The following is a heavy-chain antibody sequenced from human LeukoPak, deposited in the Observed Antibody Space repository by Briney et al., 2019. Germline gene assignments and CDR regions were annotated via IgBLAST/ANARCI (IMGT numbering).Heavy chain of an antibody. Sequence: GGSLRLSCTASGFTFRRYSFNWVRQAPGKELEWVSTISSGSGYIYYADSVRGRFTISRDNAENSLYLQMNSLRAEDTAVYYCTRDLSLAAPQGFDYWGQGTLVTVSS. CDR1: GFTFRRYS. V-gene: IGHV3-21*01. J-gene: IGHJ4*02. D-gene: IGHD6-6*01. CDR2: ISSGSGYI. CDR3: TRDLSLAAPQGFDY.